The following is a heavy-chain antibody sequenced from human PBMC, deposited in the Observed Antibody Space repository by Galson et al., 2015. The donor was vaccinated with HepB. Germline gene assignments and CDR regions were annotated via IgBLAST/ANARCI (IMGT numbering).Heavy chain of an antibody. CDR1: GGTFSRYA. J-gene: IGHJ6*03. V-gene: IGHV1-8*02. D-gene: IGHD3-16*01. CDR2: MNPNSGNT. Sequence: SVKVSCKASGGTFSRYAISWVRQAPGQGLEWMGWMNPNSGNTGYAQKFQGRVTMTRNTSISTAYMELSSLRSEDTAVYYCARGTPSWGYYYYMDVWGKGTTVTVSS. CDR3: ARGTPSWGYYYYMDV.